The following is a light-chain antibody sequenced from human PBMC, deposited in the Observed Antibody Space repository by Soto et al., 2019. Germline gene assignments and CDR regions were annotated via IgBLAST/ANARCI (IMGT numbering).Light chain of an antibody. CDR1: QSISSW. CDR3: QQYNSYLYT. J-gene: IGKJ2*01. CDR2: DAS. Sequence: DIQMTQSPSTLSASVGDRVTITCRASQSISSWLAWYQQKPGKAPKLLIFDASTLQGGVPSRFSGSGSGTEFTLTISSLQPDDFATYYCQQYNSYLYTFGQGTKLEI. V-gene: IGKV1-5*01.